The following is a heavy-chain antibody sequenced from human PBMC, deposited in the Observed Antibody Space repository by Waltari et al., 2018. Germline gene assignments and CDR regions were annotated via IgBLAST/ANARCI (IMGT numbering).Heavy chain of an antibody. CDR3: ATMSSGGYDYGLDF. CDR1: GGSISSYF. CDR2: MYSGRST. Sequence: QVQLQESGPGVVKPSETLSLTCTVSGGSISSYFWNWIRQPAGKGLEWIGRMYSGRSTNYNPSLKIRLTMSLDTSKNQFSLKLTSVTAADSAIYYCATMSSGGYDYGLDFWGQGTLVTVTS. D-gene: IGHD5-18*01. J-gene: IGHJ4*02. V-gene: IGHV4-4*07.